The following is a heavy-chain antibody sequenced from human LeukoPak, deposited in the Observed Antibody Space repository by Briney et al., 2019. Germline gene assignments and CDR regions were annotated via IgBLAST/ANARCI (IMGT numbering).Heavy chain of an antibody. V-gene: IGHV5-51*01. J-gene: IGHJ4*02. Sequence: GESLKISCKGSGYSFNTYWIGWVRQMPGKGLEWMGIIYPSDSDTRYSPSFQGQVTISADKSISTAYLQWSSLKASDTAMYYCARITYSYDIRPPEYWGQGTLVTVSS. CDR1: GYSFNTYW. CDR2: IYPSDSDT. CDR3: ARITYSYDIRPPEY. D-gene: IGHD5-18*01.